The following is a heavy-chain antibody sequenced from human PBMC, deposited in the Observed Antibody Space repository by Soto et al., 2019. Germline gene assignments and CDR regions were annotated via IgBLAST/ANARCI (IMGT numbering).Heavy chain of an antibody. CDR3: ARHIAAAGRNSWCDP. D-gene: IGHD6-13*01. V-gene: IGHV4-59*08. CDR2: IYYSGST. CDR1: GGSISNYY. J-gene: IGHJ5*02. Sequence: SETLSLTCTVSGGSISNYYWSWIRQPPGKGLEWIGYIYYSGSTNYTPSLKSRVAISVDTTKNQFSLKLSSVTASDTAVYYCARHIAAAGRNSWCDPWGKGTLVIVCS.